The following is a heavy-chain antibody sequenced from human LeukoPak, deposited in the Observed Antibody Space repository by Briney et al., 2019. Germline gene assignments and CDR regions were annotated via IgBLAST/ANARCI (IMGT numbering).Heavy chain of an antibody. CDR3: ARVITMIVVPDAFDI. CDR2: INPNSGGT. V-gene: IGHV1-2*02. D-gene: IGHD3-22*01. Sequence: GASVEVSCKASGYTFTGYYMHWVRQAPGQGLEWMGWINPNSGGTNYAQKFQGRVTMTRDTSISTAYMELSRLRSDDTAVYYCARVITMIVVPDAFDIWGQGTMVTVSS. CDR1: GYTFTGYY. J-gene: IGHJ3*02.